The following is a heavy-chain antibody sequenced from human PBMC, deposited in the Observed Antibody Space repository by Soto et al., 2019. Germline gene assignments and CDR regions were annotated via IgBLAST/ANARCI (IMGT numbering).Heavy chain of an antibody. D-gene: IGHD3-10*01. CDR2: IYYSGST. CDR1: GGSISSSSYY. V-gene: IGHV4-39*01. CDR3: ARSLHYYGSGSLYYFDY. J-gene: IGHJ4*02. Sequence: SETLSLTCTVSGGSISSSSYYWGWIRQPPGKGLEWIGSIYYSGSTYYNPSLKSRVTISVDTSKNQFSLKLSSVTAADTAVYYCARSLHYYGSGSLYYFDYWGQGTLVTVSS.